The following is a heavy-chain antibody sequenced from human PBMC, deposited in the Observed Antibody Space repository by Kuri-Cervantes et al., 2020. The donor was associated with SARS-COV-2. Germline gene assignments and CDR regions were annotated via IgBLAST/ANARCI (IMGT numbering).Heavy chain of an antibody. Sequence: ASVKVSCKASGYTFTGYYMHWVRQAPGQGLEWMGWINPNSGGTNYAQKFQGGVTMTRDTSISTAYMELSRLRSDDTAVYYCARALLRSLTNDAFDIWGQGTMVTVSS. J-gene: IGHJ3*02. CDR1: GYTFTGYY. CDR3: ARALLRSLTNDAFDI. V-gene: IGHV1-2*02. CDR2: INPNSGGT.